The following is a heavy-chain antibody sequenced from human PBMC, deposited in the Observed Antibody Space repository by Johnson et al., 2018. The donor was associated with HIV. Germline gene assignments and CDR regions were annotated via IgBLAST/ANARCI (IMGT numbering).Heavy chain of an antibody. CDR1: GFTFSSNY. V-gene: IGHV3-9*01. D-gene: IGHD5-18*01. CDR3: AVGIQLWFASEGDAFDI. J-gene: IGHJ3*02. Sequence: VQLVESGGGVVQPGRSLRLSCAASGFTFSSNYMSWVRQAPGKGLEWVSGISWNSGSIGYADSVKGRFTIYRDNAKNSLYLQMNSLRAEDTAMYYCAVGIQLWFASEGDAFDIWGQGAMVSVSS. CDR2: ISWNSGSI.